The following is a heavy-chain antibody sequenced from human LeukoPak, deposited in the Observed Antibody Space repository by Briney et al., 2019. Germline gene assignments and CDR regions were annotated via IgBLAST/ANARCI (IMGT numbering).Heavy chain of an antibody. J-gene: IGHJ4*02. CDR3: ARSRYSSGRGAFEY. V-gene: IGHV3-23*01. D-gene: IGHD6-19*01. Sequence: PGGSLRLSCAASGFTVSNFGMSWVRQAPGKGLEWVSIITGSDLSTDYADSVKGRFTISRDNSKNTLYLQMNSLRAEDTAVYYCARSRYSSGRGAFEYWGQGTLVTVSS. CDR1: GFTVSNFG. CDR2: ITGSDLST.